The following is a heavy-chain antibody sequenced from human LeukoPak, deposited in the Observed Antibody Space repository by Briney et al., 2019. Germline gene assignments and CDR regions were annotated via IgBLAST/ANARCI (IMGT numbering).Heavy chain of an antibody. Sequence: GGSLRLSCAASGFTVTNNYMSWVRQAPGKGLKWVSVIYAGGITSYADSVKGRFTISRDSSKNTLYLQMNSLRAEDTAVYYCARDWLAGNPYHTFDLWGKGTMVTVSS. CDR1: GFTVTNNY. J-gene: IGHJ3*01. CDR2: IYAGGIT. CDR3: ARDWLAGNPYHTFDL. V-gene: IGHV3-66*01. D-gene: IGHD3-22*01.